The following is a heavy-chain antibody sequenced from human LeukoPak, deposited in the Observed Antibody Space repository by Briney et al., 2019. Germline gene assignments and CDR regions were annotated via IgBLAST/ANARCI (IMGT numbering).Heavy chain of an antibody. CDR3: ARGYCSGGSCYSYYYYNYMDV. CDR1: GGSISSYY. Sequence: SETLYLTCTVSGGSISSYYWGWIRQPPGKGLEWIGSIHYSGSTNYNPSLKSRVTISVDTSKNQFSLKLSSVTAADTAVYYCARGYCSGGSCYSYYYYNYMDVWGKGTTVTVSS. D-gene: IGHD2-15*01. CDR2: IHYSGST. V-gene: IGHV4-39*07. J-gene: IGHJ6*03.